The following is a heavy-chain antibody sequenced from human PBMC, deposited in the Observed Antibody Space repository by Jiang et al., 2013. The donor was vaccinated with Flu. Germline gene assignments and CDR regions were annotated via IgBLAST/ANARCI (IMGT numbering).Heavy chain of an antibody. Sequence: KPTQTLTLTCTFSGFSLSTSGMCVSWIRQPPGKALEWLARIDWDDDKYYSTSLKTRLTISKDTSKNQVVLTMTNMDPVDTATYYCARTQLYGSGVYLGDYWGQGTLVTVSS. J-gene: IGHJ4*02. CDR3: ARTQLYGSGVYLGDY. V-gene: IGHV2-70*11. CDR2: IDWDDDK. CDR1: GFSLSTSGMC. D-gene: IGHD3-10*01.